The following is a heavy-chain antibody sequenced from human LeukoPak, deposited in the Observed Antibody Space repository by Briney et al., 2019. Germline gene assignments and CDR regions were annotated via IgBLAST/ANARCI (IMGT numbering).Heavy chain of an antibody. J-gene: IGHJ3*02. CDR2: IYYSGST. D-gene: IGHD3-22*01. CDR1: GGSISSYY. CDR3: ARANFYYDSSGLI. Sequence: SETLSLTCTVSGGSISSYYWSWIRQPPGKGLEWIGYIYYSGSTNYNPSPKSRVTISVDTSKNQFSLKLSSVTAADTAVYYCARANFYYDSSGLIWGQGTMVTVSS. V-gene: IGHV4-59*01.